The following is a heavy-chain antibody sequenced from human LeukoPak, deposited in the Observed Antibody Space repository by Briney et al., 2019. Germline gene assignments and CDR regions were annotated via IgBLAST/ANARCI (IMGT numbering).Heavy chain of an antibody. V-gene: IGHV4-34*01. Sequence: PSETLSLTCAVYGGSFSGYYWSWIRQPPGKGLEWIGEINHSGTTNNNPSLKSRVSISVDTSKNQFSLKLSSVTAADTAVYYCARGRTGYYYGSGKIYYYGLEVWGQGTTVTVSS. D-gene: IGHD3-10*01. CDR1: GGSFSGYY. CDR3: ARGRTGYYYGSGKIYYYGLEV. CDR2: INHSGTT. J-gene: IGHJ6*02.